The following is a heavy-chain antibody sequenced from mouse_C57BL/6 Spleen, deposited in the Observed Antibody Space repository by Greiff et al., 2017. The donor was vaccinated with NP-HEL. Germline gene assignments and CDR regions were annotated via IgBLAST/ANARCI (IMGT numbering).Heavy chain of an antibody. J-gene: IGHJ4*01. D-gene: IGHD1-1*01. Sequence: QVQLKQPGAELVKPGASVKLSCKASGYTFTSYWMHWVKQRPGRGLEWIGRIDPNSGGTKYNEKFKSKATLTVDKPSSTAYMQLSSLTSEDSAVYYCARSGGTTGYYAMDYWGQGTSVTVSS. CDR2: IDPNSGGT. V-gene: IGHV1-72*01. CDR1: GYTFTSYW. CDR3: ARSGGTTGYYAMDY.